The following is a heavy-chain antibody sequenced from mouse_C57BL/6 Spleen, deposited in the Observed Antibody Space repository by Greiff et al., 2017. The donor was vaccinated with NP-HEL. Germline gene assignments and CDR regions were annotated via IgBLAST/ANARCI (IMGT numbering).Heavy chain of an antibody. Sequence: QVQLKESGPELVKPGASVKISCKASGYSFTSYYIHWVKQRPGQGLEWIGWIYPGSGNTKYNEKFKGKATLTADTSSSTAYMQLSSLTSEDSAVYYCARRGYSNYPCYWGQGTTLTVSS. CDR2: IYPGSGNT. CDR3: ARRGYSNYPCY. V-gene: IGHV1-66*01. J-gene: IGHJ2*01. D-gene: IGHD2-5*01. CDR1: GYSFTSYY.